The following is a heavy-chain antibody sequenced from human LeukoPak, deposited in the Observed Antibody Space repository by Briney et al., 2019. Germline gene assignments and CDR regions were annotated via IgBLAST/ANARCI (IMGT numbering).Heavy chain of an antibody. CDR2: IYYSGST. V-gene: IGHV4-31*03. J-gene: IGHJ4*02. CDR3: AREYCGGDCYSFGY. CDR1: GGSISSGGYY. Sequence: PSQTLSLTCTVSGGSISSGGYYWSWIRQHPGKGLEWIGYIYYSGSTYYNPSLKSRVTISVDTPKTQFSLKLSSVTAADTAVYYCAREYCGGDCYSFGYWGQGTLVTVSS. D-gene: IGHD2-21*02.